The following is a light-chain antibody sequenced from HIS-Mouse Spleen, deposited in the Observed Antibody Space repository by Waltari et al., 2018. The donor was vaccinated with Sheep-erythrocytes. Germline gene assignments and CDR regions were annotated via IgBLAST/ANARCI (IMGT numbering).Light chain of an antibody. V-gene: IGKV1-39*01. J-gene: IGKJ4*01. CDR1: QSISSY. CDR2: AAS. Sequence: DIQMTQSPSSLSASVGERVTITCRASQSISSYLNWYQQKPGKAPKLLIYAASSLQSGVPSRFSGSVSGTDFTLTISSLQPEDFATYYCQQSYSTPPTFGGGTKVEIK. CDR3: QQSYSTPPT.